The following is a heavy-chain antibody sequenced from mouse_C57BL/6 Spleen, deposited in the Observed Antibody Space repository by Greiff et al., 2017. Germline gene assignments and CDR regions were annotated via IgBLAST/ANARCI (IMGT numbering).Heavy chain of an antibody. V-gene: IGHV1-55*01. J-gene: IGHJ3*01. CDR1: GYTFTSYW. Sequence: QVQLQQPGAELVKPGASVKMSCKASGYTFTSYWITWVKQRPGQGLEWIGDIYPGSGSTNYNEKSKSKATLTVDTSSSTAYMQPRSLTSEDSAVYYCAREENYYGSSYLAYWGQGTLVTVSA. D-gene: IGHD1-1*01. CDR3: AREENYYGSSYLAY. CDR2: IYPGSGST.